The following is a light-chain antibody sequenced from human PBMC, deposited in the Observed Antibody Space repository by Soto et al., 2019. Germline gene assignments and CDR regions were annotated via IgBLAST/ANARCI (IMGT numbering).Light chain of an antibody. V-gene: IGKV3-20*01. CDR3: QQYETSPLT. CDR1: QRVDSSH. J-gene: IGKJ4*01. CDR2: GAS. Sequence: EIVLTQSPGTLSWSPGERATLSCRASQRVDSSHLVWYQHRPGRAPRLLVYGASRRATGVPDRFSGSGSGTHLTLCIRRLESEDFAVYTCQQYETSPLTFSGGTNVDIK.